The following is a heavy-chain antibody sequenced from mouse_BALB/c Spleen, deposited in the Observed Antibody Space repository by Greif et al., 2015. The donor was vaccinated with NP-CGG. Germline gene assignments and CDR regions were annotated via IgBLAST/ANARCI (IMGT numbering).Heavy chain of an antibody. CDR2: IDPANGNT. V-gene: IGHV14-3*02. D-gene: IGHD4-1*01. Sequence: VQLKESGAELVKPGASVKLSCTASGSNIKDTYMHWVKQRPEQGLEWIGRIDPANGNTKYDPKFQGKATITADTSSNTAYLQLSSLTSEDTAVYYCANWDWYFDVWGAGTTVTVSS. CDR3: ANWDWYFDV. CDR1: GSNIKDTY. J-gene: IGHJ1*01.